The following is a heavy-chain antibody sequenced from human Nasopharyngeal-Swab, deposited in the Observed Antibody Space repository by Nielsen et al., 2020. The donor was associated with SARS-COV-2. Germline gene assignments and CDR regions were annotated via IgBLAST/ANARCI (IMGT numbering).Heavy chain of an antibody. CDR3: ARLKSGTYGGDC. Sequence: GESLKISCAASGFTFSSYSMNWVRQAPGKGLEWVSRISWNSGSIDYADSVKGRFTISRDDAKSSLYLQMNSLRVEDTAVYYCARLKSGTYGGDCWGQGTLVTVSS. CDR2: ISWNSGSI. D-gene: IGHD1-26*01. CDR1: GFTFSSYS. V-gene: IGHV3-48*04. J-gene: IGHJ1*01.